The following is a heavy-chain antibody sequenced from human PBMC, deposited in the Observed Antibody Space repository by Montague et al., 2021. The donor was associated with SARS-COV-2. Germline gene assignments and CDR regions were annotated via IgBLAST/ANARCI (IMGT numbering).Heavy chain of an antibody. CDR3: ARVSRSSRYGGSLGEALVY. V-gene: IGHV3-21*01. CDR1: GFTFSSYS. CDR2: ISSSSSYI. D-gene: IGHD6-13*01. J-gene: IGHJ4*02. Sequence: SLRLSCAASGFTFSSYSMNWVRQAPGKGLEWVSSISSSSSYIYYADSVKGRFTISRDNAKNSLYLQMNSLRAEDTAVYYCARVSRSSRYGGSLGEALVYWGQGILVTVSS.